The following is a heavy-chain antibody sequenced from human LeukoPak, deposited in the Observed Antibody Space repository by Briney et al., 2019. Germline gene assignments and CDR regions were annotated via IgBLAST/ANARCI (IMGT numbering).Heavy chain of an antibody. D-gene: IGHD4-11*01. CDR3: ARHFGSKGYYFYYYMDV. Sequence: WETLSLTCTVFGGSISSSSYYWGWIRQPPGKGLEWIGSIYYGGSTYYNPSLKSRVTISVDTSKNQFSLKLSSVTAADTAVYYCARHFGSKGYYFYYYMDVWGKGTTVTVSS. J-gene: IGHJ6*03. CDR2: IYYGGST. V-gene: IGHV4-39*01. CDR1: GGSISSSSYY.